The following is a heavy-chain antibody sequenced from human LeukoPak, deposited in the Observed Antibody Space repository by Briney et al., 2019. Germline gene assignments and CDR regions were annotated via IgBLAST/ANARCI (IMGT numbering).Heavy chain of an antibody. J-gene: IGHJ4*02. CDR2: IIPILGIA. CDR3: ARSEGGYSHFDY. V-gene: IGHV1-69*04. CDR1: GGTFSSYA. Sequence: SVKVSCKASGGTFSSYAISWVRQAPGQGLEWMGRIIPILGIANYAQKFQGRVTITADKTTSTAYMELSSLRSEDTAVYYCARSEGGYSHFDYWGQGTLVTVSS. D-gene: IGHD5-18*01.